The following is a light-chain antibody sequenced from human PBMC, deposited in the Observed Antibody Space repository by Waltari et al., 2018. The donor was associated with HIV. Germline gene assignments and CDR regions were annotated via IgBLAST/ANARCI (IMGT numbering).Light chain of an antibody. V-gene: IGKV4-1*01. CDR3: QQYANTPWT. CDR2: WAS. CDR1: HNVLYSPNNKNY. Sequence: DIVMTQSPDSLAVSLGERATINCKSRHNVLYSPNNKNYLAWFQQKPGQPPKLLIYWASIRESGVPDRFTGSGSGTDFTLTISSLQAEDVAVYYCQQYANTPWTFGRGTKVEIK. J-gene: IGKJ1*01.